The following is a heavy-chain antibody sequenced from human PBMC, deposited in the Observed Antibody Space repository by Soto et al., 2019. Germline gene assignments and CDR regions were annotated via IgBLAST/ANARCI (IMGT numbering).Heavy chain of an antibody. CDR3: ARVGGISWYSNFDY. CDR2: FYNHGTT. CDR1: GGSITSYY. Sequence: QVQLQESGPGLVKPSETMSLPCTVPGGSITSYYWSWIRQTPGKGLEYIGYFYNHGTTNYSPSLQSRATISVDTSKNQFSLELSSVTAADTAVYYCARVGGISWYSNFDYWCQGTLVTVSS. J-gene: IGHJ4*02. V-gene: IGHV4-59*01. D-gene: IGHD6-13*01.